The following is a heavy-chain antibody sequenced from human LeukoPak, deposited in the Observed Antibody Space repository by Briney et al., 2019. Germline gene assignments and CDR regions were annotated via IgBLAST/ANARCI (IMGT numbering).Heavy chain of an antibody. Sequence: GGSLRLSCAVSGFTFNIYDMNWVRQAPGKGLEWVSSISGSGGWTSYADSVKGRFTISRDNSKTTLSLQMKSLRAEDTAIYYCAKTRSYYGSGSSMYYFDYWGQGTLVTVSS. CDR3: AKTRSYYGSGSSMYYFDY. CDR2: ISGSGGWT. V-gene: IGHV3-23*01. D-gene: IGHD3-10*01. J-gene: IGHJ4*02. CDR1: GFTFNIYD.